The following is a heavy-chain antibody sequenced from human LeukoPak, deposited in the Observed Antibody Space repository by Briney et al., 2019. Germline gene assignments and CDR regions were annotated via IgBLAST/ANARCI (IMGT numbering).Heavy chain of an antibody. CDR1: GFTFSDYT. J-gene: IGHJ4*02. Sequence: GGSLRLSCAASGFTFSDYTMNWVRQAPGKGLEWVSSISDSGIYTNYADSVKGRFTISRDNAKNSLYLHMNSLRVEDTAFYYCARGGGVDYWGQGTLVTVSS. CDR2: ISDSGIYT. V-gene: IGHV3-21*01. CDR3: ARGGGVDY. D-gene: IGHD1-26*01.